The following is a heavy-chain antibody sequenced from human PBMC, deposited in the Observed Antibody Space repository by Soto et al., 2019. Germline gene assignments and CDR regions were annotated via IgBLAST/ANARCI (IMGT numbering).Heavy chain of an antibody. D-gene: IGHD3-22*01. J-gene: IGHJ5*02. Sequence: GGSLRLSCTASGFTFSNQWRHWVRQLPGRGLVWVSRISSDGSSSGYTDSVKGRFTISRDNTKNTLYLQMNSLRAEDTAVYYCARDTYYYDSSGFVAWGQGTLVTVSS. CDR1: GFTFSNQW. CDR3: ARDTYYYDSSGFVA. V-gene: IGHV3-74*01. CDR2: ISSDGSSS.